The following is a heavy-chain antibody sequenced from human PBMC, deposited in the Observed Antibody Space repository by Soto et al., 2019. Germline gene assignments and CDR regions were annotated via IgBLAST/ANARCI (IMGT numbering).Heavy chain of an antibody. CDR1: GLAFSNYA. Sequence: VGSLRLSCAASGLAFSNYAMTWVCQAPGKGLEWVSVISASGYSAYYGGAVKGRFTTSRDNSKSTLYLQMNRLRADDTAVYYCAKGEQLWDPFDYWGQGTLVTVS. CDR3: AKGEQLWDPFDY. CDR2: ISASGYSA. D-gene: IGHD5-18*01. V-gene: IGHV3-23*01. J-gene: IGHJ4*02.